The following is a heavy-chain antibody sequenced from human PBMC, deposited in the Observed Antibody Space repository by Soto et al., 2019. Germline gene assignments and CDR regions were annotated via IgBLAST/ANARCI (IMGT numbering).Heavy chain of an antibody. CDR1: SGSISSSNW. Sequence: QVQLQESGPGLVKPSGTLSLTCAVSSGSISSSNWWSWVRQPPGKGLEGIGEIYHSGSTNYNPSLKSRVTISVDKSKNQFSLKLSSVTAADTAVYYCASGPGATYYYYYYMDVWGKGTTVTVSS. D-gene: IGHD1-26*01. CDR3: ASGPGATYYYYYYMDV. J-gene: IGHJ6*03. CDR2: IYHSGST. V-gene: IGHV4-4*02.